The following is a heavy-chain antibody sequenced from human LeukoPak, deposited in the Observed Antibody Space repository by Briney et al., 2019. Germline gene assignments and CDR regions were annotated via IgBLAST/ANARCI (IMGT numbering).Heavy chain of an antibody. Sequence: SETLSLTCTVSGGSISSNYWSWIRQPPRKGLEWIGYIYYSGSTNYNPSLKSRVTISVDTSKNQFSLKLSSVTAADTAVYYCARHSSSWYVDYWGQGTLVTVSS. CDR1: GGSISSNY. D-gene: IGHD6-13*01. CDR2: IYYSGST. CDR3: ARHSSSWYVDY. V-gene: IGHV4-59*08. J-gene: IGHJ4*02.